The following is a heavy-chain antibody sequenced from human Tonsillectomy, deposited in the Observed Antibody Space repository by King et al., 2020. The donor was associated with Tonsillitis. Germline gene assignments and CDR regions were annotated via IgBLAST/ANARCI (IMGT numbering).Heavy chain of an antibody. J-gene: IGHJ3*02. CDR2: IYYSGST. Sequence: VQLQESGPGLVKPSQTLSLTCTVSGGSISSGGYYWSWIRQHPGKGLEWIGYIYYSGSTYYNPSLKSLVTISVDTSKNQFSLKLSSVTAADTAVYYCARDGGEESAFDIWGQGTMVTVSS. V-gene: IGHV4-31*01. CDR1: GGSISSGGYY. CDR3: ARDGGEESAFDI. D-gene: IGHD2-15*01.